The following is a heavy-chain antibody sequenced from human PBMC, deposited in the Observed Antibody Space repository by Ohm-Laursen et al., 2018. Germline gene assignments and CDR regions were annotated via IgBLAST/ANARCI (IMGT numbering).Heavy chain of an antibody. CDR2: ISSSSSTI. D-gene: IGHD3-16*01. Sequence: GSLRLSCAASGFTFSSYSMNWVRQAPGKGLEWVSYISSSSSTIYYADSVKGRFTISRDNPKNTLYLQMDSLRLDDTAIYYCVKGYVWGFHYWGQGTPVFVSS. J-gene: IGHJ4*02. CDR1: GFTFSSYS. V-gene: IGHV3-48*01. CDR3: VKGYVWGFHY.